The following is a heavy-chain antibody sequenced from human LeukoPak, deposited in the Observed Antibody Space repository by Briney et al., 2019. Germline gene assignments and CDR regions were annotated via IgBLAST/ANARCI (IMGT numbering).Heavy chain of an antibody. D-gene: IGHD7-27*01. V-gene: IGHV3-23*01. CDR3: ARDQWGYLDY. CDR1: GFTFSTFA. Sequence: GGSLRLSCAASGFTFSTFAMSWVRQAPGKGLEWVSGISGSGYRTYYADSVKGRFTISRDNSKNTLYLQMNSLRAEDTAVYYCARDQWGYLDYWGQGTLVTVSS. CDR2: ISGSGYRT. J-gene: IGHJ4*02.